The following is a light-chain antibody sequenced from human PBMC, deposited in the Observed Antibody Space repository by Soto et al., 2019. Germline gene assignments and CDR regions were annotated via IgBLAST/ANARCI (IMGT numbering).Light chain of an antibody. CDR3: AAWDNSLNGPYV. J-gene: IGLJ1*01. Sequence: QSVLTQPPSASETPGRRGPISFSGSRSNVGSNLVDLYQHLPGAAPKLLIYNKNERPSGVPDRFSGSKSGTSASLAISGLQSEDEADYYCAAWDNSLNGPYVFGTGTKVTVL. CDR2: NKN. V-gene: IGLV1-44*01. CDR1: RSNVGSNL.